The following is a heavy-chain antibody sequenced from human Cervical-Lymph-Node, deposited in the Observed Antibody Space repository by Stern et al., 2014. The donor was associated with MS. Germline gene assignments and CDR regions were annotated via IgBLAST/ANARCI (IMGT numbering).Heavy chain of an antibody. J-gene: IGHJ4*02. V-gene: IGHV5-51*03. CDR3: ARVGAKDYDILTAYYVLFEY. CDR1: GYSFTNYW. D-gene: IGHD3-9*01. Sequence: EVQLVGSGAEVKKPGESLKISCKGSGYSFTNYWIGWVRQLPGRGLEWMGIIYPGNSHTRYSPSFQGQVTISADKSISTAYLQWSSLKASDSAMYYCARVGAKDYDILTAYYVLFEYWGQGTLVTVSS. CDR2: IYPGNSHT.